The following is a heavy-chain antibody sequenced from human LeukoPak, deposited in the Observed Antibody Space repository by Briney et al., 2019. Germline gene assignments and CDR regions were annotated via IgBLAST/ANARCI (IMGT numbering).Heavy chain of an antibody. D-gene: IGHD3-22*01. Sequence: GGSLRLSCAVSGFTFRSYDWHWVRQATGQGLEWVSGIGTVGDIYYVCSVKGRFTLSREDAKNSLYLQMNSLRAGDTAVYYCVRGSSSGFDYWGQGTLVTVSS. CDR3: VRGSSSGFDY. V-gene: IGHV3-13*01. CDR2: IGTVGDI. J-gene: IGHJ4*02. CDR1: GFTFRSYD.